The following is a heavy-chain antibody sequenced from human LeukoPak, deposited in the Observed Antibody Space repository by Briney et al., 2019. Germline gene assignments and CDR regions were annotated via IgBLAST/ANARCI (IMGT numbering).Heavy chain of an antibody. Sequence: ASVKVSCKASGGTFSSYAISWLRQAPGQGLEWMGGIIPIFGTANYAQKFQGRVTITTDESTSTAYMELSSLRSEDTAVYYCAREAYCTNGVCYTAAFDIWGQGTMVTVSS. D-gene: IGHD2-8*01. CDR1: GGTFSSYA. CDR3: AREAYCTNGVCYTAAFDI. CDR2: IIPIFGTA. V-gene: IGHV1-69*05. J-gene: IGHJ3*02.